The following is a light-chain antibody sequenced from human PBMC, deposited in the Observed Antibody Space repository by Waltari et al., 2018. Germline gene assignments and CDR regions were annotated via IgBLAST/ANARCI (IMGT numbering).Light chain of an antibody. J-gene: IGLJ2*01. Sequence: QSALTQPRSVSGSPGQSVTISCTGASSDIGAFVFVSWYQQYPGQAPKLMIYDVKKRPPGVPDRFSASKSGNTASLTISGLLNEDEADYYCCSYAGADTSVLFGGGTTVTVL. CDR1: SSDIGAFVF. CDR2: DVK. V-gene: IGLV2-11*01. CDR3: CSYAGADTSVL.